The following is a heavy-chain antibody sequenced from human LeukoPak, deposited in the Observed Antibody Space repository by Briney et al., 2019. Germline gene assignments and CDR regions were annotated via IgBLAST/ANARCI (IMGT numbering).Heavy chain of an antibody. CDR2: ISGSGGST. CDR1: GFTFSSYA. D-gene: IGHD4-11*01. CDR3: AREDYSNYAPYFDY. V-gene: IGHV3-23*01. J-gene: IGHJ4*02. Sequence: GGSLRLSCAASGFTFSSYAMSWVRQAPGQGLEWVSAISGSGGSTYYADSVKGRFTIPRDNAKNTLYLQLNSLRAEDTAVYYCAREDYSNYAPYFDYWGQGTLVTVSS.